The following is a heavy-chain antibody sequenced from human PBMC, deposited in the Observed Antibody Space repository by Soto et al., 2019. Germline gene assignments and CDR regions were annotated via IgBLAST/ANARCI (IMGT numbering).Heavy chain of an antibody. CDR2: VYWNDEW. D-gene: IGHD3-22*01. CDR3: EHYDSSGYFTHFDS. J-gene: IGHJ4*02. CDR1: GFSLTTTGVA. Sequence: QIALQESGPTVVKPTQPLTLTCTFSGFSLTTTGVAVGWIRLASGKALERLAMVYWNDEWRDSPSLKIRFTITQDTSKNLGVLTMNYRDPVDTATYSCEHYDSSGYFTHFDSWGQVTLVTASS. V-gene: IGHV2-5*01.